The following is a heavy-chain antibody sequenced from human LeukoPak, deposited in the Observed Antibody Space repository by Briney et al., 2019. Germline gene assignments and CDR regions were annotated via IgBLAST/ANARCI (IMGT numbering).Heavy chain of an antibody. J-gene: IGHJ4*02. CDR2: ISGTDGST. D-gene: IGHD2-15*01. CDR3: ARDHSAGLFFFEY. Sequence: GGSLRLSCVASGFTFSSYAMTWVRQAPGKGLEWVSGISGTDGSTYYADSVKGRFTISRDNSKNTLFSQMNSLRVEDTAVYYCARDHSAGLFFFEYWGQGVLVSVPS. CDR1: GFTFSSYA. V-gene: IGHV3-23*01.